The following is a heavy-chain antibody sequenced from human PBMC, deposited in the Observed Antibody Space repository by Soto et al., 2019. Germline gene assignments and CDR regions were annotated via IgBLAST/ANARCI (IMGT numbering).Heavy chain of an antibody. CDR3: ASPYYYDSSGYPERFYYYGMDV. D-gene: IGHD3-22*01. CDR1: GFTFSSYA. J-gene: IGHJ6*02. V-gene: IGHV3-30-3*01. CDR2: ISSDGSNK. Sequence: QVQLVESGGGVVQPGRSLRLSCAASGFTFSSYAMHWVRQAPGTGLEWVAVISSDGSNKYYADSVKGRFTISRDNSKNTLYLQMNSLRAEDTAVYYCASPYYYDSSGYPERFYYYGMDVWGQGTTVTVSS.